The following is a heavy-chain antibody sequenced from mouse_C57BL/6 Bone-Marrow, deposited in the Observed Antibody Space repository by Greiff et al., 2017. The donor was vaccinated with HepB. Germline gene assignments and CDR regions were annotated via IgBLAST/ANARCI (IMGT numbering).Heavy chain of an antibody. CDR2: IDPSDSYT. J-gene: IGHJ3*01. CDR1: GYTFTSYW. Sequence: QVQLQQPGAELVMPGASVKLSCKASGYTFTSYWMHWVKQRPGQGLEWIGEIDPSDSYTNYNQKFKGKSTLTVDKSSSTAYMKLSSLTSEDSAVYYCARRGIYGEFAYWGQGTLVTVSA. D-gene: IGHD1-1*01. V-gene: IGHV1-69*01. CDR3: ARRGIYGEFAY.